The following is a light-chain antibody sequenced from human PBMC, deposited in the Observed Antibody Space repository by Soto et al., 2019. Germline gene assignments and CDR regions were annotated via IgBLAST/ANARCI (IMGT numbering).Light chain of an antibody. CDR3: QQKNGYST. V-gene: IGKV1-5*03. J-gene: IGKJ1*01. Sequence: DIQMTQSPSTLSASVGDRVSITCRASQSISKWLAWYQQKPGKAPTLLIYQASNLLSGVPSRFSGSGSGTEFTLTISSLQHDAFAPDYRQQKNGYSTFGQGTKVDIK. CDR2: QAS. CDR1: QSISKW.